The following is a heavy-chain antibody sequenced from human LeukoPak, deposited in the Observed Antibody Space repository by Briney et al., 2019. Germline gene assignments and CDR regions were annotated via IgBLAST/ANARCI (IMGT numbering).Heavy chain of an antibody. CDR2: IYPGDSDT. Sequence: GESLKISCKGSGYSFTSYWSGWVRQMPGKGLEWMGIIYPGDSDTRYSPSFQGQVTISADKSISPAYLQWDSLKASDTAMYYCGSGSTYYFDHWGQGTLVTVSS. D-gene: IGHD3-22*01. CDR3: GSGSTYYFDH. V-gene: IGHV5-51*01. CDR1: GYSFTSYW. J-gene: IGHJ4*02.